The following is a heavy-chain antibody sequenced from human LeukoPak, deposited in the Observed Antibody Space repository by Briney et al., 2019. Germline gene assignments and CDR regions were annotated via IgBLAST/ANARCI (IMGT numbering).Heavy chain of an antibody. D-gene: IGHD3-3*01. CDR3: AKGGDLWSGYYNFDY. V-gene: IGHV3-23*01. Sequence: GGSLRLSCAASGFTFSSYAMGWVRQAPGKGLEWVSAISGSGGSTYYADSVKGRFTISRDNSKNTLYLQMNSLRAEDTAVYYCAKGGDLWSGYYNFDYWGQGTLVTVSS. CDR1: GFTFSSYA. J-gene: IGHJ4*02. CDR2: ISGSGGST.